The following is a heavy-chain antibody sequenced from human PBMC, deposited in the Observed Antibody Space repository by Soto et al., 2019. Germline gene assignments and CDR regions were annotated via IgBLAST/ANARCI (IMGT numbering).Heavy chain of an antibody. CDR2: IWYDGSNK. D-gene: IGHD3-3*01. Sequence: LRLSCAASGFTFSSYGMHWVRQAPGKGLEWVAVIWYDGSNKYYADSVKGRFTISRDNSKNTLYLQMNSLRAEDTAVYYCARDSEGYYDFWSGYSAAYYYYGMDVWGQGTTVTVSS. V-gene: IGHV3-33*01. J-gene: IGHJ6*02. CDR1: GFTFSSYG. CDR3: ARDSEGYYDFWSGYSAAYYYYGMDV.